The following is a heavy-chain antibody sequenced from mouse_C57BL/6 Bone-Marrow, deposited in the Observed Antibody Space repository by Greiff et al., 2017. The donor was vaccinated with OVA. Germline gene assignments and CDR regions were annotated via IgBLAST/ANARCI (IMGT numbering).Heavy chain of an antibody. J-gene: IGHJ3*01. Sequence: VHVKQSGAELVKPGASVKLSCTASGFNIKDYYMHWVKQRTEQGLEWIGRIDPEDGETKYAPQFQGKATITADTSSNTAYLQLSSLTSEDTAVYYCSLTTVVPAYWGQGTLVTVSA. V-gene: IGHV14-2*01. CDR2: IDPEDGET. D-gene: IGHD1-1*01. CDR3: SLTTVVPAY. CDR1: GFNIKDYY.